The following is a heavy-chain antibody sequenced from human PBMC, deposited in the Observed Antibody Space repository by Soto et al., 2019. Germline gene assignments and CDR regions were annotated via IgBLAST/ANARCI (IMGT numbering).Heavy chain of an antibody. J-gene: IGHJ2*01. V-gene: IGHV4-59*01. D-gene: IGHD5-12*01. CDR1: GGSISSYY. Sequence: SETLSLTCTVSGGSISSYYWSWIRQPPGKGLEWIGYIYYSGSANYNPSLKSRVTISVDTSKNQFSLKLSSVTAADTAVYYCARAEMATGSPNSYWYLDLWGRGTMVTVSS. CDR2: IYYSGSA. CDR3: ARAEMATGSPNSYWYLDL.